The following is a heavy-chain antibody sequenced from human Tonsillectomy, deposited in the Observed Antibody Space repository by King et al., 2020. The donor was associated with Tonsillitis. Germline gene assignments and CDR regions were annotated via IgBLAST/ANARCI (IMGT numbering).Heavy chain of an antibody. CDR1: GFTFSGSA. Sequence: VQLVESGGGLVQPGGSLKLSCAASGFTFSGSAMHWVRQASGKGLEWVGRIRSKANSYATAYAASVKGRFTISRDDSKNTAYLQINSLKTEDTTVYYCTRLHYYGSGDTDYWGPGTLVTVSS. CDR3: TRLHYYGSGDTDY. D-gene: IGHD3-10*01. CDR2: IRSKANSYAT. V-gene: IGHV3-73*02. J-gene: IGHJ4*02.